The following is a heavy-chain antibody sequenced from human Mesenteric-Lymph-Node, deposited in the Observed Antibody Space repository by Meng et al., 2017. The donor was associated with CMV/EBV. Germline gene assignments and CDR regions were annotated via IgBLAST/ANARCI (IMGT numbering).Heavy chain of an antibody. CDR3: AKDGMATMDWFES. Sequence: GESLKISCAASGFIFRNYGMHWVRQAPGKGLEWVAFIRYDGTNKYYEESVKGRFSISRDNSKNTLHLQMNSLRVEDTAVYYCAKDGMATMDWFESWGQGKPVTVSS. J-gene: IGHJ5*01. D-gene: IGHD5-24*01. CDR1: GFIFRNYG. V-gene: IGHV3-30*02. CDR2: IRYDGTNK.